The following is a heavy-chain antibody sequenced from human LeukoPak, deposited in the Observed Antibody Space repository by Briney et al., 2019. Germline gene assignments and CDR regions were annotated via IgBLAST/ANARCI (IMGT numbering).Heavy chain of an antibody. CDR1: GYTFTSYD. CDR3: ARGGRVYSSSSRVIYY. Sequence: ASVKVSCKASGYTFTSYDINWVRQATGQGLEWMGWMNPNSGNTGYAQKFQDRVTMTRNTSISTAYMGLSSLRSEDTAVYYCARGGRVYSSSSRVIYYWGQGTLVTVSS. J-gene: IGHJ4*02. CDR2: MNPNSGNT. V-gene: IGHV1-8*01. D-gene: IGHD6-6*01.